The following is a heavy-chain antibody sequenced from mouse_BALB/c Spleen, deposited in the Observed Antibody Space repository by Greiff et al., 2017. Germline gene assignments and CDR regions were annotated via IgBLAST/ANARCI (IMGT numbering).Heavy chain of an antibody. CDR2: IWSGGST. J-gene: IGHJ4*01. CDR3: AKGDYGNYVRMDY. CDR1: GFSLTSYG. D-gene: IGHD2-1*01. V-gene: IGHV2-2*02. Sequence: VKLMESGPGLVQPSQSLSITCTVSGFSLTSYGVHWVRQSPGKGLEWLGVIWSGGSTDYNAAFISRLSISKDNSKSQVFFKMNSLQANDTAIYYCAKGDYGNYVRMDYWGQGTSVTVSS.